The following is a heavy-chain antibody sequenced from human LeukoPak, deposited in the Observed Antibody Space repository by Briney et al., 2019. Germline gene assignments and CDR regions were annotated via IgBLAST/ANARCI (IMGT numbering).Heavy chain of an antibody. CDR2: VYPSGST. D-gene: IGHD3-16*01. CDR3: ARSPVPGGWFGP. CDR1: GGSLNSASFY. J-gene: IGHJ5*02. V-gene: IGHV4-61*10. Sequence: SETLSLTCTVSGGSLNSASFYWTWIRQSAGKGLEWIGRVYPSGSTGYNPSLKSRVTISVGTSKNQFSLKLSSVTAADTAVYYCARSPVPGGWFGPWGQGTLVTVSS.